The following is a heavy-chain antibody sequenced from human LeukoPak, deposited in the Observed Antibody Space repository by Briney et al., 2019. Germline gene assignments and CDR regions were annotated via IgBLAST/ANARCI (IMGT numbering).Heavy chain of an antibody. V-gene: IGHV3-33*01. J-gene: IGHJ5*02. CDR3: AREKTSGVVVVTDISP. D-gene: IGHD2-21*02. CDR1: GFSFSSYG. Sequence: GRSLRLSCAASGFSFSSYGMHWVRQAPGKGLEWVAVIWYDGSNKYYADSVKGRFTISRDNSKNTLYLQMKSVRAEDTAVYYCAREKTSGVVVVTDISPWGQGTLVTVSS. CDR2: IWYDGSNK.